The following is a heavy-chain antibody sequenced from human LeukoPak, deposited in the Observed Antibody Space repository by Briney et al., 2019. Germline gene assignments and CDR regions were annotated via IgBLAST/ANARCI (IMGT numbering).Heavy chain of an antibody. Sequence: PGGSLRLSCAASGFTLSSYGMHWVRQAPGKGLEWVAVISYDGSNKYYADSVKGRFTISRDNSKNTLYLQMNSLRAEDTAVYYCANGYCSGGSCLDYWGQGTLVTVSS. CDR3: ANGYCSGGSCLDY. CDR1: GFTLSSYG. D-gene: IGHD2-15*01. CDR2: ISYDGSNK. V-gene: IGHV3-30*18. J-gene: IGHJ4*02.